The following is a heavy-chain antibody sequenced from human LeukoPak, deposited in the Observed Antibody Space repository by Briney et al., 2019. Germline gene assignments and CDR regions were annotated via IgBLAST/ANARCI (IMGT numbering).Heavy chain of an antibody. CDR1: GGSISSYY. CDR2: INHSGST. J-gene: IGHJ4*02. D-gene: IGHD2-2*01. V-gene: IGHV4-34*01. CDR3: ARGGKRGRYCSSTSCRAAYYFDY. Sequence: PSETLSLTCTVSGGSISSYYWSWIRQPPGKGLEWIGEINHSGSTNYNPSLKSRVTISVDTSKNQFSLKLSSVTAADTAVYYCARGGKRGRYCSSTSCRAAYYFDYWGQGTLVTVSS.